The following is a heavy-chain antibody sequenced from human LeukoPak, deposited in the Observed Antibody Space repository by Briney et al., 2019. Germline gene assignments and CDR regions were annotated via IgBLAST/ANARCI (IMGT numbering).Heavy chain of an antibody. CDR1: GGSVSSGSYY. V-gene: IGHV4-61*01. D-gene: IGHD6-13*01. CDR2: IYYSGST. CDR3: ARHKALYSSSWYFDY. Sequence: PSETLSLTCTVSGGSVSSGSYYWSWIRQPPGKGLEWIGYIYYSGSTNYNPSLKSRVTISVDTSKNQFSLKLSSVTAADTAVYYCARHKALYSSSWYFDYWGQGTLVTVSS. J-gene: IGHJ4*02.